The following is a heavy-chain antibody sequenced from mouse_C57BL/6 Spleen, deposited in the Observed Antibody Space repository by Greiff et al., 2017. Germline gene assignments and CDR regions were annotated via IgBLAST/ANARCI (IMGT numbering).Heavy chain of an antibody. CDR1: GFNIKDYY. D-gene: IGHD2-2*01. Sequence: EVQLQQSGAELVRPGASVKLSCTASGFNIKDYYMHWVKQRPEQGLEWIGRIDPEDGDTDYAPTFQGKATMTADKSSNTAYLQLSSLTSEDTAVYYWTTGYDPYYFDYWGQGTTLTVSS. V-gene: IGHV14-1*01. J-gene: IGHJ2*01. CDR2: IDPEDGDT. CDR3: TTGYDPYYFDY.